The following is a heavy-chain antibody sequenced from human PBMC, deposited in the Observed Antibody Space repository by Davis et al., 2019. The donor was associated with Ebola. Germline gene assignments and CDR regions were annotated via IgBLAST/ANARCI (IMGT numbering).Heavy chain of an antibody. J-gene: IGHJ4*02. Sequence: GEPLKISCAASGFSFSNAWMSWVRQAPGKGLEWVGRIKSKADGGTADYAAPVKGRFTISRDDSENTVYLQMNSLKTEDTAVYYCTTAGSYYYDSTGEYYFDYWGQGTLVTVSS. CDR1: GFSFSNAW. CDR2: IKSKADGGTA. CDR3: TTAGSYYYDSTGEYYFDY. D-gene: IGHD3-22*01. V-gene: IGHV3-15*01.